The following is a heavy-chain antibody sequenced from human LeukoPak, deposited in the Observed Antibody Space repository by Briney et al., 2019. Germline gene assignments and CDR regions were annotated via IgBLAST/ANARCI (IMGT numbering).Heavy chain of an antibody. CDR3: ATDYYDSSGYYWNAFDI. CDR1: GYTLTELS. V-gene: IGHV1-24*01. CDR2: FDPEDGET. Sequence: ASVKVSCKVSGYTLTELSMHWVRQAPGKGLEWMGGFDPEDGETIYAQKFQGRVTMTEDTSTDTAYMELSSQRSEDTAVYYCATDYYDSSGYYWNAFDIWGQGTMVTVSS. J-gene: IGHJ3*02. D-gene: IGHD3-22*01.